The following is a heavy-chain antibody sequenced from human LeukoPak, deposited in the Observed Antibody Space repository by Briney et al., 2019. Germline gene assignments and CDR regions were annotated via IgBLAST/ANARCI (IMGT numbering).Heavy chain of an antibody. CDR3: ARIYYGSGTPPH. D-gene: IGHD3-10*01. CDR1: GFTFSSYD. J-gene: IGHJ4*02. Sequence: GGSLRLSCAASGFTFSSYDMNWVRQAPWTALDSVSSISGSSYYIYYADSLKGRFTISRDNAKNSLFLQMNSLRVEDTAVYYCARIYYGSGTPPHWGQGTLVTVSS. V-gene: IGHV3-21*01. CDR2: ISGSSYYI.